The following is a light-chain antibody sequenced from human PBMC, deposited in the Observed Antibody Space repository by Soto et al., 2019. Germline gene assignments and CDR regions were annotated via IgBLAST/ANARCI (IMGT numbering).Light chain of an antibody. J-gene: IGKJ4*01. Sequence: EIVLTQSPGTLSLSPGERATLSCRASQSVSSSYLAWYQQKPGQAPRLLIYGASSRATGIPDRFSGSGSGRDFALTISSLEPEYFAVYYCHQYDSSPLTFGGGTKVEIK. CDR2: GAS. CDR1: QSVSSSY. CDR3: HQYDSSPLT. V-gene: IGKV3-20*01.